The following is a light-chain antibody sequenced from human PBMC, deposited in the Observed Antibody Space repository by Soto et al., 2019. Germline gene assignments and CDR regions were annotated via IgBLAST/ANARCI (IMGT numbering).Light chain of an antibody. CDR3: SSYTSSTLVV. CDR1: SSDVGAYNY. J-gene: IGLJ2*01. Sequence: QSVLTQPASVSGSPGQSITISCSGTSSDVGAYNYVYWFQQYPGKAPKLLIYDVTNRPSGISHRFSGSKSGNTASLTISGLQAEDEADYHCSSYTSSTLVVFGGGTKLTVL. V-gene: IGLV2-14*01. CDR2: DVT.